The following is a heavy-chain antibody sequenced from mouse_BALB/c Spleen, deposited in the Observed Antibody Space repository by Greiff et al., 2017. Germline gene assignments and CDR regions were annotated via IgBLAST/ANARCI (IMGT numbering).Heavy chain of an antibody. V-gene: IGHV1S22*01. CDR1: GYTFTSYW. CDR2: IYPGSGST. Sequence: LQHPGSELVRPGASVKLSCKASGYTFTSYWMHWVKQRPGQGLEWIGNIYPGSGSTNYDEKFKSKATLTVDTSSSTAYMQLSSLTSEDSAVYYCTRWSTATSFDYWGQGTTLTVSS. CDR3: TRWSTATSFDY. D-gene: IGHD1-2*01. J-gene: IGHJ2*01.